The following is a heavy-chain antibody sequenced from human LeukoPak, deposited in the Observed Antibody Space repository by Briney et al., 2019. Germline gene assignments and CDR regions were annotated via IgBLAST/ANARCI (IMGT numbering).Heavy chain of an antibody. D-gene: IGHD6-6*01. CDR2: INAGNGNT. J-gene: IGHJ4*02. Sequence: GASVKVSCKASGYTFTSYAMHWVRQAPGQRLEWMGWINAGNGNTKYSQKFQGRVTITRDTSISTAYMELSSLRSEDTAVYYCARAAVPNSALIAVRRFFDYWGRGTLVTVSS. V-gene: IGHV1-3*01. CDR3: ARAAVPNSALIAVRRFFDY. CDR1: GYTFTSYA.